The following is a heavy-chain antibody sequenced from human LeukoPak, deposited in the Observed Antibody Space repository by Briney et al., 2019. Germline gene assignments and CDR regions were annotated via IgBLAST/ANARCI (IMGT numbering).Heavy chain of an antibody. Sequence: SETLSLTCTVSGGSISSSSYYWGWIRQPPGKGLEWIGSIYYSGSTYYNPSLKSRVTISVDTSKNQFSLKLSSVTAADTAVYYCARGGFGNPGYFDLWGRGTLVTVSS. CDR2: IYYSGST. V-gene: IGHV4-39*07. CDR3: ARGGFGNPGYFDL. J-gene: IGHJ2*01. CDR1: GGSISSSSYY. D-gene: IGHD3-16*01.